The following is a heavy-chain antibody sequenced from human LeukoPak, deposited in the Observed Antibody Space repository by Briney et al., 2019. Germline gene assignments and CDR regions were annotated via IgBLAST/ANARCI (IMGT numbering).Heavy chain of an antibody. Sequence: SETLSRTCTVSGGYLSSYYWSWIRQPVGKGLDWIGRIYTSGSTNYNPPLKSRVTMSVGTSKNQSSLKLSSVTAADTAVYYCAREGGANRPLDYWGQGTLVTVSS. CDR2: IYTSGST. CDR3: AREGGANRPLDY. J-gene: IGHJ4*02. CDR1: GGYLSSYY. D-gene: IGHD4/OR15-4a*01. V-gene: IGHV4-4*07.